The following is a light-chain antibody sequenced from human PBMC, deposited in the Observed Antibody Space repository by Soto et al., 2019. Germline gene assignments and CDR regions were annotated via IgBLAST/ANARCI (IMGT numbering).Light chain of an antibody. CDR2: DVT. CDR1: SSDVGDYNY. J-gene: IGLJ3*02. Sequence: QSVLTQPRSVSGSPGQSVTISCTGTSSDVGDYNYVSWYQQHPDKAPKLMIFDVTKRPSGVPDRFSGSKSGNTASLTISGLQAEDEADYYCCSYAGRYTWVFGGGTQLTVL. V-gene: IGLV2-11*01. CDR3: CSYAGRYTWV.